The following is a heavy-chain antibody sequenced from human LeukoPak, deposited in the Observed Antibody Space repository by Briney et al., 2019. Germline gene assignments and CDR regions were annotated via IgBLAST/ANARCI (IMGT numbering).Heavy chain of an antibody. J-gene: IGHJ6*03. D-gene: IGHD3-3*01. CDR2: IRYDGSNK. Sequence: GGSLRLSCAASGFTFSSYGMHWVRQAPGKGLEWVAFIRYDGSNKYYADSVKGRFTISRDNSKNTLYLQMNSLRAEDTAVYYCAKLYDFWSGYTPPYYYYMDVWGKGTTVTVSS. V-gene: IGHV3-30*02. CDR1: GFTFSSYG. CDR3: AKLYDFWSGYTPPYYYYMDV.